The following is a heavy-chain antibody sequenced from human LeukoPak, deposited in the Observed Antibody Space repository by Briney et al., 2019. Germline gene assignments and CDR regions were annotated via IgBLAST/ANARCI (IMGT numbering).Heavy chain of an antibody. CDR1: GYTFTGYY. D-gene: IGHD6-13*01. Sequence: GASVKVSCKASGYTFTGYYMHWVRQAPGQGLEWMGWINPNSGGTNYAQKFQGRVTMTRDTSISTAYMELSRLRSDDTAVYYCARVRQQLARYYFDYWGQGTLVTVSS. V-gene: IGHV1-2*02. J-gene: IGHJ4*02. CDR3: ARVRQQLARYYFDY. CDR2: INPNSGGT.